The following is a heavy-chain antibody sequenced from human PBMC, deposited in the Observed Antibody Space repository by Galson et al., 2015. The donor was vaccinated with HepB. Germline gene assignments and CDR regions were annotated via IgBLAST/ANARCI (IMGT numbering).Heavy chain of an antibody. CDR2: INAGNGNT. J-gene: IGHJ6*03. CDR3: ARDRYRGYYYYMDV. CDR1: GYTSTSYA. D-gene: IGHD3-16*02. V-gene: IGHV1-3*01. Sequence: SVKVSCKASGYTSTSYAMHWVRQAPGQRLEWMGWINAGNGNTKYSQKFQGRVTITRDTSASTAYMELSSLRSEDTAVYYCARDRYRGYYYYMDVWGKGTTVTVSS.